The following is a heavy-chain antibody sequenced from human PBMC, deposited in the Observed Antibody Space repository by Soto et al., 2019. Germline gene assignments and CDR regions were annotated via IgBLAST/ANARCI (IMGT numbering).Heavy chain of an antibody. D-gene: IGHD3-3*01. V-gene: IGHV3-48*03. J-gene: IGHJ4*02. CDR2: ISGSGSTI. CDR1: GFTFSSYE. CDR3: TRGRNYDFWSDYSTLFDY. Sequence: GGSLRLSCAASGFTFSSYEMNWVRQAPGKGLEWISYISGSGSTIYYADSVKGRFTISRDNAKSSLNLQMIRLRAEDTAVYYCTRGRNYDFWSDYSTLFDYWGQGTLVTVSS.